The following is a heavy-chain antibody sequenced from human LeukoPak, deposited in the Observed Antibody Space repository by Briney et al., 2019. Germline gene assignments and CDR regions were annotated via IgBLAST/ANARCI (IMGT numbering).Heavy chain of an antibody. CDR1: GGSISSYY. J-gene: IGHJ3*02. V-gene: IGHV4-59*01. CDR2: IYYSGST. CDR3: ATMLFYDFWSGSFGAFDI. D-gene: IGHD3-3*01. Sequence: SETLSPTCTVSGGSISSYYWSWIRQPPGKGLEWIGYIYYSGSTNYNPSLKSRVTISVDTSKNQFSLKLSSVTAADTAVYYCATMLFYDFWSGSFGAFDIWGQGTMVTVSS.